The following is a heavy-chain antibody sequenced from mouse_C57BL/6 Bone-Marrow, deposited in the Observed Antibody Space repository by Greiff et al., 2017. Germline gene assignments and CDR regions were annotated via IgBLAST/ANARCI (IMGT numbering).Heavy chain of an antibody. Sequence: EVQLQQSGPELVKPGASVKISCKASGYTFTDYYMNWVKQSHGKSLEWIGDINPNNGGTSYNQKFKGKATLTVDKSSSTAYMELRSLTSESSAVYYCARGGYYDYPLYYFDYWGQGTTLTVSS. J-gene: IGHJ2*01. V-gene: IGHV1-26*01. CDR3: ARGGYYDYPLYYFDY. CDR2: INPNNGGT. D-gene: IGHD2-4*01. CDR1: GYTFTDYY.